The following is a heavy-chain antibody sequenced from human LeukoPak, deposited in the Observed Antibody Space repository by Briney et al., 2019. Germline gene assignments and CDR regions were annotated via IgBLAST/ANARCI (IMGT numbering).Heavy chain of an antibody. CDR2: IYPGNSDT. CDR1: GYGFTSDW. V-gene: IGHV5-51*01. J-gene: IGHJ4*02. CDR3: ARRLAATGTGWNDY. D-gene: IGHD6-13*01. Sequence: GESLKISCKGSGYGFTSDWIAWVRQMPGKGLEWLGIIYPGNSDTRYSPSFQGQVTISADKSITTAYLQWSSLKASDSGMYYCARRLAATGTGWNDYWGQGTLVTVSS.